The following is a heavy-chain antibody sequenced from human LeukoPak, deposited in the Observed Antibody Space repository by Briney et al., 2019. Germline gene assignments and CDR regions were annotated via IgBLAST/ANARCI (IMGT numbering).Heavy chain of an antibody. CDR1: GYRFSDSY. J-gene: IGHJ4*02. CDR3: ARASGSYYGINFDY. CDR2: INPNTGDT. V-gene: IGHV1-2*02. Sequence: GSVKVSCKASGYRFSDSYIHWVRQAPGHGFEWMGWINPNTGDTKYAKMFQGRVTMTTGASISTAYMELSSLRSEDTAVYYCARASGSYYGINFDYWGQGTLVTVSS. D-gene: IGHD1-26*01.